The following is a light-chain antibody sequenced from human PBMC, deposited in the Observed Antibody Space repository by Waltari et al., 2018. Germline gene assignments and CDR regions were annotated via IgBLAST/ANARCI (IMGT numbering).Light chain of an antibody. CDR2: GAS. V-gene: IGKV3-20*01. CDR3: QHYVRLPVT. Sequence: IVLTQSPGTMSLSPGERATLSYRASQCVGTFLVWYQQKPGQAPRLLIQGASTRATGTPDRFSGSGSGTDFSLTISRLEPEDFAMYYCQHYVRLPVTFGQGTKVEI. CDR1: QCVGTF. J-gene: IGKJ1*01.